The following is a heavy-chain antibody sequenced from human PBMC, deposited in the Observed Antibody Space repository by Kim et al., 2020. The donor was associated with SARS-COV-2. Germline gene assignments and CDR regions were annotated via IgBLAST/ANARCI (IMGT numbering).Heavy chain of an antibody. CDR3: ARDTGLRYFDWLQDWYFDL. V-gene: IGHV3-11*06. D-gene: IGHD3-9*01. CDR2: ISSSSSYT. J-gene: IGHJ2*01. Sequence: GGSLRLSCAASGFTFSDYYMSWIRQAPGKGLEWVSYISSSSSYTNYADSEKGRFTIARDNAKNSLYLQMNSLRAEDTAVYYCARDTGLRYFDWLQDWYFDLWGRGTLVTVSS. CDR1: GFTFSDYY.